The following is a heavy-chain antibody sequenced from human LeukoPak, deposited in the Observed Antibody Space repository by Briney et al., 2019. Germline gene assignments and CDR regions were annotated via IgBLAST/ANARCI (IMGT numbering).Heavy chain of an antibody. Sequence: PSETLSLTCTVSGGSISSYYWSWIRQPPGKGLEWIGYIYYSGSTNYNPSLKSRVTISVDASKNQFSLKLSSVTAADTAVYYCAMGRYFDWLSGVGAYYYYYMDVWGKGTTVTISS. CDR2: IYYSGST. CDR3: AMGRYFDWLSGVGAYYYYYMDV. D-gene: IGHD3-9*01. V-gene: IGHV4-59*01. J-gene: IGHJ6*03. CDR1: GGSISSYY.